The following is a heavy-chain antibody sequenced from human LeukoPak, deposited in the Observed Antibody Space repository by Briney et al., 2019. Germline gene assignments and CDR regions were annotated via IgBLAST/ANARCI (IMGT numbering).Heavy chain of an antibody. CDR1: GFTFSSYA. CDR2: ISYDGSNK. D-gene: IGHD6-13*01. V-gene: IGHV3-30*04. J-gene: IGHJ4*02. Sequence: GGSLRLSCAASGFTFSSYAMHWVRQAPGKGLEWVAVISYDGSNKYYADSVKGRFTISRDNSKNTLYLQMNSLRAEDTAVYYCARDSSSWYYFDYWGQGTLITVSS. CDR3: ARDSSSWYYFDY.